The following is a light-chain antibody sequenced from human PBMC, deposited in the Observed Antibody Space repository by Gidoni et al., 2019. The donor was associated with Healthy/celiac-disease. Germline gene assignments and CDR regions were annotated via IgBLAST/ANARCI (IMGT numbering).Light chain of an antibody. CDR3: QQYGSSPLT. J-gene: IGKJ4*01. V-gene: IGKV3-20*01. Sequence: LVLTQSPGTLSLSPGERATLSCRASQSVSSSYLAWYQQKPGQAPRLLIYGASSRATGIPDRFSGSGSGTDLTLTISRLEPEDCAVYYCQQYGSSPLTFGGGTKVEIK. CDR2: GAS. CDR1: QSVSSSY.